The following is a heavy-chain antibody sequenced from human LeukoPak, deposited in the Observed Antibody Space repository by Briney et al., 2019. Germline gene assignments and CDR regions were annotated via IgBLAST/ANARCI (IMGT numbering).Heavy chain of an antibody. J-gene: IGHJ4*02. CDR1: GGSFSGYY. Sequence: SETLSLTCAVYGGSFSGYYWSWIRQPPGKGLEWIGEINDSGSTNYNPSLKSRVTISVDTSKNQFSLKLSSVTAADTAVYYCARQGRGYGGNSDYWGQGTLVTVSS. V-gene: IGHV4-34*01. D-gene: IGHD4-23*01. CDR2: INDSGST. CDR3: ARQGRGYGGNSDY.